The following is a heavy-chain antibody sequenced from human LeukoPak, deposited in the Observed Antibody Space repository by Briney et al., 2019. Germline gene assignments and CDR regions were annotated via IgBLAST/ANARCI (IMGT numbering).Heavy chain of an antibody. CDR2: INPNSGGT. V-gene: IGHV1-2*06. CDR3: ARAHSGTTPYASDI. Sequence: ASVKVSCKASGYTFTGYYMHWVRQAPGQGLEWMGRINPNSGGTNYAQKFQGRDTMTRDTSISTAYMELSRLRSDDTAVYYCARAHSGTTPYASDIWGQGTMVTVSS. CDR1: GYTFTGYY. J-gene: IGHJ3*02. D-gene: IGHD1-7*01.